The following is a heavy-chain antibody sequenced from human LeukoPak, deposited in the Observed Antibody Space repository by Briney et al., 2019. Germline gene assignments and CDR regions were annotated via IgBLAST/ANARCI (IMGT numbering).Heavy chain of an antibody. CDR2: ISSNGGST. J-gene: IGHJ6*03. Sequence: GGSLRLSCAASGCTFSSYAMHWVRQAPGKGPEYVSAISSNGGSTYYANSVKGRFTISRDNSKNTLYLQMGSLRAEDMAVYYCARVPFASSGWHIREIYYYYMDVRGKGTTVTVSS. V-gene: IGHV3-64*01. D-gene: IGHD6-19*01. CDR1: GCTFSSYA. CDR3: ARVPFASSGWHIREIYYYYMDV.